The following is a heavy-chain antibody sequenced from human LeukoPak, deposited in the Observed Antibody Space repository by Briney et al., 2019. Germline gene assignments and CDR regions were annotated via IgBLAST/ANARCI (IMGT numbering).Heavy chain of an antibody. CDR2: ISSNGGSI. V-gene: IGHV3-64*01. CDR1: GFTFSDYA. J-gene: IGHJ4*02. D-gene: IGHD6-13*01. CDR3: AREANRVAAGIGFDY. Sequence: GGSLRLSCAASGFTFSDYAMHWVRQAPGKELEYVSAISSNGGSIHYANSVKGRFTISRDNSKNTLYLQMDSLRAEDMAVYYCAREANRVAAGIGFDYWGQGTLVTVSS.